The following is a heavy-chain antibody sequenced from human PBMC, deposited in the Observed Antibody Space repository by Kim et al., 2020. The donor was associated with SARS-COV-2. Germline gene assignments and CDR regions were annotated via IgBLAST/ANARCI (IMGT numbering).Heavy chain of an antibody. CDR3: ARENRERYCSGGSCYSEVVWFDP. V-gene: IGHV3-30*03. D-gene: IGHD2-15*01. CDR1: GFTFSSYG. J-gene: IGHJ5*02. Sequence: GGSLRLSCAASGFTFSSYGMHWVRQAPGKGLEWVAVISYDGSNKYYADSVKGRFTIFSDNSKNTLYLQMNSQRDEDTAVYYCARENRERYCSGGSCYSEVVWFDPWGQGSMVSVSS. CDR2: ISYDGSNK.